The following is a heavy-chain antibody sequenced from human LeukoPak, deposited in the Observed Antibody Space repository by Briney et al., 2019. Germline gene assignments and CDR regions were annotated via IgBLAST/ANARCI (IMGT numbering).Heavy chain of an antibody. CDR1: GGSISSSSW. CDR2: IYYSGST. Sequence: SEALSLTCAVSGGSISSSSWWSWVRQPPGKGLEWIGYIYYSGSTNYNPSLKSRVTISVDTSKNQFSLKLSSVTAADTAVYYCARGGYYYDSSGYWGAFDIWGQGTMVTVSS. D-gene: IGHD3-22*01. V-gene: IGHV4-4*02. CDR3: ARGGYYYDSSGYWGAFDI. J-gene: IGHJ3*02.